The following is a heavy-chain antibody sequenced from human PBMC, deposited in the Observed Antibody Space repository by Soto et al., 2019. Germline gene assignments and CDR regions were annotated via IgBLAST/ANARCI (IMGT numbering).Heavy chain of an antibody. CDR3: ARATRYFGSFDS. V-gene: IGHV3-53*01. D-gene: IGHD2-2*01. CDR1: GFSVTSNY. CDR2: LYTGGST. Sequence: EVQLVESGGGLIQPGGSLRLSCVASGFSVTSNYMTWVRQAPGKGLECVSILYTGGSTYYSDSVKGRSTISRDTPKNTVFLQLNSLRAEDTAIYYCARATRYFGSFDSWGQGTLVSVAS. J-gene: IGHJ4*02.